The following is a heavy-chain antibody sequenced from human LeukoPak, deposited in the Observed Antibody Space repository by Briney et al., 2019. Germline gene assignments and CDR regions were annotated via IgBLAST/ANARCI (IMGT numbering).Heavy chain of an antibody. CDR2: INPNSGGT. Sequence: ASVKVSCKASGYTFTGYYMHWVRQAPGQGLEWMGWINPNSGGTNYAQKFQGRVTMTRDTSISTAYMELRSLRSDDTAVYYCARVSLRVFDWLLKNDAFDIWGQGTMVTVSS. CDR3: ARVSLRVFDWLLKNDAFDI. V-gene: IGHV1-2*02. J-gene: IGHJ3*02. D-gene: IGHD3-9*01. CDR1: GYTFTGYY.